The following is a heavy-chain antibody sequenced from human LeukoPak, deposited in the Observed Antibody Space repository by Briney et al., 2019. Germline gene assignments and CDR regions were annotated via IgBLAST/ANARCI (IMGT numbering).Heavy chain of an antibody. CDR1: GFTVSGTH. D-gene: IGHD3-16*01. Sequence: GGSLRLSCAASGFTVSGTHMSWVRQAPGKGLAWVSAIYTGGTTYYSDSVEGRFTISGDKSKNTLYLQMDSLRVEDTAVYYCARDKATSGGGLDSWGQGTLVTVSS. CDR3: ARDKATSGGGLDS. CDR2: IYTGGTT. V-gene: IGHV3-53*01. J-gene: IGHJ4*02.